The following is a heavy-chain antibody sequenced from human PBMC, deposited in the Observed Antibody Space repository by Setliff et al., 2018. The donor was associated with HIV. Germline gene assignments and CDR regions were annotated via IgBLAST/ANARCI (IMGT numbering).Heavy chain of an antibody. Sequence: ASVKVSCKASGYTFTSYAMNWVRQAPGQGLEWMGWINTNTGNPTYAQGFTGRFIFSLDTSVSTAYLQISSLKAEDTAVYYCARMGGTVDVTTVTTFGYFQDWGQGTLVTVSS. V-gene: IGHV7-4-1*02. CDR3: ARMGGTVDVTTVTTFGYFQD. J-gene: IGHJ1*01. CDR2: INTNTGNP. D-gene: IGHD4-17*01. CDR1: GYTFTSYA.